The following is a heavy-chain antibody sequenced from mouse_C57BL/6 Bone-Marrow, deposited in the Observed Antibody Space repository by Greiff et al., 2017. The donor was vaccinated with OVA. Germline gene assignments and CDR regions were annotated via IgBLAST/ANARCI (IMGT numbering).Heavy chain of an antibody. CDR3: ARFDGYYFDY. Sequence: EVQLQQSGPELVKPGASVKIPCKASGYTFTDYNMDWVKQSHGKSLEWIGDINPNNGGTIYNQKFKGKATLTVDKSSITAYMELRSLTSEDTAVYYCARFDGYYFDYWGQGTTLTVSS. CDR2: INPNNGGT. D-gene: IGHD2-3*01. J-gene: IGHJ2*01. V-gene: IGHV1-18*01. CDR1: GYTFTDYN.